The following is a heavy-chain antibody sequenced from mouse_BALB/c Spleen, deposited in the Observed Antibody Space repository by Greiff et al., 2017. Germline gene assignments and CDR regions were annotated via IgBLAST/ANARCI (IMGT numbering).Heavy chain of an antibody. V-gene: IGHV3-6*02. J-gene: IGHJ4*01. Sequence: VQLKQSGPGLVKPSQSLSLTCSVTGYSITSGYYWNWIRQFPGNKLEWMGYISYDGSNNYNPSLKNRISITRDTSKNQFFLKLNSVTTEDTATYYCARDGYGSSYGAMDYWGQGTSVTVSS. CDR1: GYSITSGYY. CDR2: ISYDGSN. CDR3: ARDGYGSSYGAMDY. D-gene: IGHD1-1*01.